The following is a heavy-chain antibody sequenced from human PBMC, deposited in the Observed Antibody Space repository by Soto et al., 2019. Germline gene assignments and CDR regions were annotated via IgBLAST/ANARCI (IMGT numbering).Heavy chain of an antibody. CDR1: GGSFSVYY. D-gene: IGHD6-6*01. CDR3: ARHQEYSASSGMDV. CDR2: INHRGST. V-gene: IGHV4-34*01. J-gene: IGHJ6*02. Sequence: PSETLSLISAVYGGSFSVYYWSWIRQPPGKGLEWIGEINHRGSTNYNPSLKSRVTISVDTSKNQFSLKLSSVTAADTAVYYCARHQEYSASSGMDVWGQATTVTVSS.